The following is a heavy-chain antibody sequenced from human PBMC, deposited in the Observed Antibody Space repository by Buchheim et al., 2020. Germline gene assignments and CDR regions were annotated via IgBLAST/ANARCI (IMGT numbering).Heavy chain of an antibody. J-gene: IGHJ6*02. Sequence: QVQLVESGGGVVQPGRSLRLSCAASGFTFSSYAMHWVRQAPGKGLEWVAVISYDGSNKYYADSVKGRFTISRDNSKNTLYLQMNSLRAEDTAVYYCARDGSWSMVAVVGYYYGMDVWGQGTT. CDR1: GFTFSSYA. D-gene: IGHD6-19*01. CDR3: ARDGSWSMVAVVGYYYGMDV. V-gene: IGHV3-30*04. CDR2: ISYDGSNK.